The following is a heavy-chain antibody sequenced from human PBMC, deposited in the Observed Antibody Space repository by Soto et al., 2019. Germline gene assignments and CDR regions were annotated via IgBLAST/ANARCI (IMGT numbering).Heavy chain of an antibody. CDR1: GFTFDDYT. CDR2: ISWDGGST. CDR3: SRAGILTAPYYFDY. V-gene: IGHV3-43*01. J-gene: IGHJ4*01. D-gene: IGHD2-21*02. Sequence: GGSLRLSCAASGFTFDDYTMHWVRQAPGKGLEWVSLISWDGGSTYYADSVKGRFTISRDNSKNSLYLQMNSLRTEDTALYYCSRAGILTAPYYFDYWGQGTLVTVSS.